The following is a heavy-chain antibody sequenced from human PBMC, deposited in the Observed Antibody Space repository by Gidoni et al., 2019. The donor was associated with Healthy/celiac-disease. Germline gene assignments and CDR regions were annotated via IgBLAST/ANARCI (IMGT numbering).Heavy chain of an antibody. CDR2: IYYSGRT. CDR3: ARHSSGWASFDY. CDR1: GGSISSSSYY. D-gene: IGHD6-19*01. V-gene: IGHV4-39*01. J-gene: IGHJ4*02. Sequence: QLQLQESGPGLVKPSETLSLTCTVSGGSISSSSYYWGWIRQPPGKGLEWIGSIYYSGRTYYNPSLKSRVTISVDTSKNQFSLKLSSVTAADTAVYYCARHSSGWASFDYWGQGTLVTVSS.